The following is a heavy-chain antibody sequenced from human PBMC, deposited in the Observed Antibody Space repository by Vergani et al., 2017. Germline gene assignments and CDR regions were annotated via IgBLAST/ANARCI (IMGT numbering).Heavy chain of an antibody. CDR3: AKNSYSSGWFGVYYGMDV. Sequence: EVQVLESGGGLVQTGGSLRLSCAASGFTFSDNAMSWVRQGPGKGLEWVSSISGSGASTYTADSVKGRFTISRDNSKNTLYLQMNSLRDEDTAVYYCAKNSYSSGWFGVYYGMDVWGQGTPVTVSS. V-gene: IGHV3-23*01. D-gene: IGHD6-19*01. CDR1: GFTFSDNA. CDR2: ISGSGAST. J-gene: IGHJ6*02.